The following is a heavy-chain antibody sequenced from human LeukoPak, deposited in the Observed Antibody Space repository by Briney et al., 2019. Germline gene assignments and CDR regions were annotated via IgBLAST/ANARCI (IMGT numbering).Heavy chain of an antibody. J-gene: IGHJ5*02. V-gene: IGHV4-61*02. CDR2: IYTSGST. Sequence: SETLSLTCTVSGGSISSGSYYWSWIRQPAGKGLGWIGRIYTSGSTNYNPSLKSRVTISVDTSKNQFSLKLSSVTAADTAVYYCARDTDDYGDFGWFDPWGQGTLVTVSS. CDR1: GGSISSGSYY. CDR3: ARDTDDYGDFGWFDP. D-gene: IGHD4-17*01.